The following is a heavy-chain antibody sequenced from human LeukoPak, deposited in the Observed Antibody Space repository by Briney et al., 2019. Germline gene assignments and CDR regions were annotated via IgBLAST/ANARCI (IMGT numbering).Heavy chain of an antibody. CDR2: ISSSSSYI. V-gene: IGHV3-21*01. D-gene: IGHD3-22*01. CDR3: ARDDYYDSSGYYHYVDY. CDR1: GFTFSSYS. Sequence: GGSLRLSCAASGFTFSSYSMNWVRQAPGKGLEWVSSISSSSSYIYYADSVKGRFTISRDNAKNSLYLQMNSLRAEDTAVYYCARDDYYDSSGYYHYVDYWGQGTLVTVSS. J-gene: IGHJ4*02.